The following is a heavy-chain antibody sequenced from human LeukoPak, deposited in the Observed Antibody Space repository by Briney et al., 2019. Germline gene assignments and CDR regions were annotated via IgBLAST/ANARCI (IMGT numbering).Heavy chain of an antibody. CDR3: ARSTMHCSSTSCRSAYYYYYGMDV. CDR2: IIPIFGTA. Sequence: SVKVSCKASGYTFTGYYMHWVRQAPGQGLEWMGGIIPIFGTANYAQKFQGRVTITADESTSTAYMELSSLRSEDTAVYYCARSTMHCSSTSCRSAYYYYYGMDVWGQGTTVTVSS. J-gene: IGHJ6*02. D-gene: IGHD2-2*01. V-gene: IGHV1-69*13. CDR1: GYTFTGYY.